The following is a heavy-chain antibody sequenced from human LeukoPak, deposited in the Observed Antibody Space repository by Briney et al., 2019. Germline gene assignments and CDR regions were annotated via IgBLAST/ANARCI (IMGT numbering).Heavy chain of an antibody. CDR2: IIPILSIA. V-gene: IGHV1-69*04. CDR3: ARVLSYSGYPRCFDY. CDR1: GGTFSSYA. J-gene: IGHJ4*02. D-gene: IGHD5-12*01. Sequence: SVKVSCKASGGTFSSYAISWVRQAPGQGLEWMGRIIPILSIANYAQKFQGRVTITADKSTSTAYMELSSLRSEDTAVYYCARVLSYSGYPRCFDYWGQGTLVTVSS.